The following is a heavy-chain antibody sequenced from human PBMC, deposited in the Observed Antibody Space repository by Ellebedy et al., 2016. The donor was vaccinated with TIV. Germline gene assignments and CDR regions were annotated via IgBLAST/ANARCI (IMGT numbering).Heavy chain of an antibody. CDR3: ARGLISGYYAGHAFDI. D-gene: IGHD3-22*01. V-gene: IGHV3-23*01. Sequence: PGGSLRLSCAASGLTFSSHAMSWVRQAPGKGLEWVSSITESGGNTYYADSVKGRFTISRDNSKDTLFLQMTSLRAEDTAIYFCARGLISGYYAGHAFDIWGQGTMVTVSS. CDR2: ITESGGNT. CDR1: GLTFSSHA. J-gene: IGHJ3*02.